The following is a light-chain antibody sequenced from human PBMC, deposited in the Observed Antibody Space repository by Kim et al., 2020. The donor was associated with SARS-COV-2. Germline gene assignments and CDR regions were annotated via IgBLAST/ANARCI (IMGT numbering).Light chain of an antibody. CDR2: DKN. J-gene: IGLJ3*02. V-gene: IGLV3-19*01. Sequence: ALGQTVRITCQGDSHRKYPESWYQQKPGQAPILVMHDKNNVRPSGVPDRFAGSNSGNTAFLTITGAQVEDEAAYYCGSRDNNGPGVFGGGTQLTVL. CDR1: SHRKYP. CDR3: GSRDNNGPGV.